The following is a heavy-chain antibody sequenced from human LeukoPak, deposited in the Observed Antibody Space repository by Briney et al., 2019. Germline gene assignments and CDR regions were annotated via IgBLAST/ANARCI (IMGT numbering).Heavy chain of an antibody. CDR3: AIGDYGGSADY. Sequence: GASVKVSCKASGYTFNIYGINWVRQAPGQGLEWMGWISGYNGNTKYAQKFQGRVTMTTDTSTSTAYMELRSLRSDDTAVFYCAIGDYGGSADYWGQGTLVTVSS. CDR2: ISGYNGNT. J-gene: IGHJ4*02. V-gene: IGHV1-18*01. D-gene: IGHD4-23*01. CDR1: GYTFNIYG.